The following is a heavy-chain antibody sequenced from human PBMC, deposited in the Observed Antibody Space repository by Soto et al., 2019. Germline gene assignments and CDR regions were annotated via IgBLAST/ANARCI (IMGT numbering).Heavy chain of an antibody. CDR2: VSVTGATT. D-gene: IGHD6-13*01. CDR1: GFTFNIYA. J-gene: IGHJ3*02. CDR3: ARESALAAAGYDAFDI. Sequence: GGSLRLSCAASGFTFNIYAMSWVRQAPGKGLEWLSAVSVTGATTYYAESLKGRSTIFRDNPNNTLYLQMNGLRAEDTAVYYCARESALAAAGYDAFDIWGQGTLVTVSS. V-gene: IGHV3-23*01.